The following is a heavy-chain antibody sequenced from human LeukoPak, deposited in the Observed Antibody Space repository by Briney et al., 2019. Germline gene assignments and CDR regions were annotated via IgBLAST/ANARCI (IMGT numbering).Heavy chain of an antibody. D-gene: IGHD6-13*01. J-gene: IGHJ5*02. CDR1: GGSISDYF. Sequence: SETLSLTSTVSGGSISDYFLNWIRQPAGKGLEWIGRIYSSGSTNYNPSLKSRVTMSLATSKNQLSLKLSSVTGADTAGYCFASIASSWYFTWGQGALVTVSS. CDR2: IYSSGST. V-gene: IGHV4-4*07. CDR3: ASIASSWYFT.